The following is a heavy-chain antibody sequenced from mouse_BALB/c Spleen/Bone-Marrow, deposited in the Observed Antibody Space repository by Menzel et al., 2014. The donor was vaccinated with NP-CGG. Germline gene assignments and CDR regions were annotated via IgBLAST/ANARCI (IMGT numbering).Heavy chain of an antibody. CDR2: ISYDGRS. Sequence: EVQVVESGPGLVKPSQSLSLTCSVTGYSITSDYYWNWIRQFPGNKLEWMGYISYDGRSIYTPALKNRIFITRDTSKNQFFLKLNSVTTEDTATYYCVRESTSTAAMDYWGQGTSVTVSS. D-gene: IGHD1-2*01. J-gene: IGHJ4*01. V-gene: IGHV3-6*02. CDR3: VRESTSTAAMDY. CDR1: GYSITSDYY.